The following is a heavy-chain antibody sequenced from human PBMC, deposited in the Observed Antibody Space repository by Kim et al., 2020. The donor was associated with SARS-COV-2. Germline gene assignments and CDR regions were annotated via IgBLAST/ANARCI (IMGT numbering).Heavy chain of an antibody. CDR3: ARGGYYYYGMDV. V-gene: IGHV4-59*09. Sequence: NPRRKRRVTRSVETSKNQCSLKLSAVTAADTAVYYCARGGYYYYGMDVWGQGTTVTVSS. J-gene: IGHJ6*02.